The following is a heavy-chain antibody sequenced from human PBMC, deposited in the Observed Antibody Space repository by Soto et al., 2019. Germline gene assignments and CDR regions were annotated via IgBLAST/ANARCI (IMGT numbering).Heavy chain of an antibody. J-gene: IGHJ4*02. Sequence: QVHLVESGGGVVQPGTSLRLSCVESGFTFRSYVIHWVRQAPGKGLEWVALTSYDGSNNFYGDSVKGRFTISRDNSRNTVELQMDSLRLEDTSLYYCARWGTTGGLDVWGQGTLVSVSS. CDR2: TSYDGSNN. CDR3: ARWGTTGGLDV. D-gene: IGHD3-16*01. CDR1: GFTFRSYV. V-gene: IGHV3-33*05.